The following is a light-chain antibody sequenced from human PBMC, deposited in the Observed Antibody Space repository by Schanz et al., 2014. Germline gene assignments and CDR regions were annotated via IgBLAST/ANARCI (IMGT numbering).Light chain of an antibody. Sequence: QSVLTQPPSVSGAPGRRVTISCTGSSSNIGAGYDVHWYQQLPGTAPKLLIYDNNKRPSGVPDRFSGSKAGTSASLAISGLQSEDEADYYCAAWDDSVNGLVFGRGTKLTVL. V-gene: IGLV1-40*01. CDR2: DNN. CDR1: SSNIGAGYD. CDR3: AAWDDSVNGLV. J-gene: IGLJ3*02.